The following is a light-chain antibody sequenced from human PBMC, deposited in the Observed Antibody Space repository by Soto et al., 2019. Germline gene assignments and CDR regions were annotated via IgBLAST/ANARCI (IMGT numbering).Light chain of an antibody. CDR2: WAS. Sequence: DIVLTQSPDSLSVSLGERATIDCKSSQSVLFGAYNKNYLAWYQQKSGQPPRLLIFWASTRESGVPDRFSGSGSETDFTLTIDNLQAEDVAVYYCQQYYRAPFTFGPGTRVDLK. V-gene: IGKV4-1*01. J-gene: IGKJ3*01. CDR3: QQYYRAPFT. CDR1: QSVLFGAYNKNY.